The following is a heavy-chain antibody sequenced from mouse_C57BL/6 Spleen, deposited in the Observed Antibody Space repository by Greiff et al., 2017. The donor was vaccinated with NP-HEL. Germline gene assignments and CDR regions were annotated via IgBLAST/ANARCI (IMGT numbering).Heavy chain of an antibody. CDR1: GFNIKDDY. CDR3: TRGPGRSFDY. D-gene: IGHD4-1*01. CDR2: IDPENGDT. J-gene: IGHJ2*01. Sequence: DVQLQESGAELVRPGASVKLSCTASGFNIKDDYMHWVKQRPEQGLEWIGWIDPENGDTEYASKFQGKATITADTSSNTAYLQLSSLTSEDTAVYYCTRGPGRSFDYWGQGTTLTVSS. V-gene: IGHV14-4*01.